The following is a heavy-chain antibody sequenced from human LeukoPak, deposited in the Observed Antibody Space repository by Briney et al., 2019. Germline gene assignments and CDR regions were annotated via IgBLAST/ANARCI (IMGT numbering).Heavy chain of an antibody. Sequence: GGSLRLSCAASGFTLSSYWMSWVRQAPGKGLEWVANIKQDGSEKYYVDSVKGRFNISRDNAKNSLYLQMNSLRAEDTAVYYCARCRAGYSGYDFDLATYYYYYYGMDVWGKGTTVTVSS. V-gene: IGHV3-7*03. CDR1: GFTLSSYW. J-gene: IGHJ6*04. CDR3: ARCRAGYSGYDFDLATYYYYYYGMDV. CDR2: IKQDGSEK. D-gene: IGHD5-12*01.